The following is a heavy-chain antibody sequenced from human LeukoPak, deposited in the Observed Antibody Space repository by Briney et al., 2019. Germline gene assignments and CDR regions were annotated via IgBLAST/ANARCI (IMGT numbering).Heavy chain of an antibody. CDR1: GYTFTSYD. Sequence: ASVKVSCKASGYTFTSYDINWVRQATGQGLEWMGWMNPNSGNTGYAQRFQGRVTMTRNTSISTAYMELSSLRSEDTAVYYCARRWRRGIVVFDPWGQGTLVTVSS. V-gene: IGHV1-8*01. CDR3: ARRWRRGIVVFDP. J-gene: IGHJ5*02. CDR2: MNPNSGNT. D-gene: IGHD3-22*01.